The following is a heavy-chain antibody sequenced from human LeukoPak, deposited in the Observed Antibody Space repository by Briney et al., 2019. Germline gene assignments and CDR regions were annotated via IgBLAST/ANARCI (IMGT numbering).Heavy chain of an antibody. CDR1: GGTFSSYA. J-gene: IGHJ3*02. Sequence: GASVKVSCKASGGTFSSYAISWVRQAPGQGLEWMGRINPYSGGTNYAQKFQGRVIMTMDTSVSTAYMELSSLRSDDTTVYYCARDPVVVMDAFDIWGQGTMVTVSS. V-gene: IGHV1-2*06. D-gene: IGHD3-22*01. CDR3: ARDPVVVMDAFDI. CDR2: INPYSGGT.